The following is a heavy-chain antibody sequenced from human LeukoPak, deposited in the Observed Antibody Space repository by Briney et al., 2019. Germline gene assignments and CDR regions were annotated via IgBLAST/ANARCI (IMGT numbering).Heavy chain of an antibody. V-gene: IGHV3-23*01. CDR3: ANRFCGGDCYEFDY. CDR1: GFTFSSYA. J-gene: IGHJ4*02. Sequence: GGSLRLSCAASGFTFSSYAMSWVRQAPGKGLEWVSGISGSGGSTYYADSVKGRFTISRDNSKNTLYLQMNSLRAEDTAVYYCANRFCGGDCYEFDYWGQGTLVTVSS. D-gene: IGHD2-21*02. CDR2: ISGSGGST.